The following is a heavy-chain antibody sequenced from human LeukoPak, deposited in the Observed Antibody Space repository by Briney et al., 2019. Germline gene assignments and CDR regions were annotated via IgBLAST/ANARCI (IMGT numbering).Heavy chain of an antibody. J-gene: IGHJ3*02. CDR2: INPSGGST. CDR3: ARSDPIVGASPRTDAFDI. V-gene: IGHV1-46*01. Sequence: ASVKVSCKASGYTFTSYYMHWVRQAPGQGLEWMGIINPSGGSTSYAQKFQGRVTMTRDTSISTAYMELSKLRSDDTAVYYCARSDPIVGASPRTDAFDIWGQGTMVTVSS. D-gene: IGHD1-26*01. CDR1: GYTFTSYY.